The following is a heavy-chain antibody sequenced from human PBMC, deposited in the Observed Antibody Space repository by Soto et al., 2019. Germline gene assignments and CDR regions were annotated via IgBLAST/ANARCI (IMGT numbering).Heavy chain of an antibody. CDR3: AKCRGYSYGEPEH. Sequence: QAGGSLRLSCAASGFTFSSYAMSWVRQAPGKGLEWVSAISGSGGSTYYADSVKGRFTISRGNSKNTLYLQMNSLRAEDTAVYYCAKCRGYSYGEPEHWGQGTLVTVSS. CDR1: GFTFSSYA. V-gene: IGHV3-23*01. J-gene: IGHJ4*02. CDR2: ISGSGGST. D-gene: IGHD5-18*01.